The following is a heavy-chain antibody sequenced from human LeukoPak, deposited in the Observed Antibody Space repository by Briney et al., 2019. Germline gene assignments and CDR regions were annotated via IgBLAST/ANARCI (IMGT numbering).Heavy chain of an antibody. J-gene: IGHJ4*02. CDR2: IYHSGST. CDR3: AGLKWDYYDSSGYHDY. CDR1: GGSVSSGSYY. D-gene: IGHD3-22*01. Sequence: PSETLSLTCTVSGGSVSSGSYYWSWIRQPPGKGLEWIGYIYHSGSTYYNPSLKSRVTISVDRSKNQFSLKLSSVTAADTAVYYCAGLKWDYYDSSGYHDYWGQGTLVTVSS. V-gene: IGHV4-61*01.